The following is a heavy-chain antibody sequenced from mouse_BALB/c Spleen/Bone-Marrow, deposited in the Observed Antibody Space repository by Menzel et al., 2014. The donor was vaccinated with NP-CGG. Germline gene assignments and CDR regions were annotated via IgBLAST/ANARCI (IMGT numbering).Heavy chain of an antibody. Sequence: EVQVVESGGGLVQPGGSRKLSCAASGFTFSSFGMHWVRQAPERGLEWVAYISSGSGTIFYADTVKGRFTISRDNPKNTLFLQMTSLRSEDSAMYYCARGGNWEDFDYWGQGTTLTVSS. CDR3: ARGGNWEDFDY. V-gene: IGHV5-17*02. J-gene: IGHJ2*01. CDR1: GFTFSSFG. CDR2: ISSGSGTI. D-gene: IGHD4-1*01.